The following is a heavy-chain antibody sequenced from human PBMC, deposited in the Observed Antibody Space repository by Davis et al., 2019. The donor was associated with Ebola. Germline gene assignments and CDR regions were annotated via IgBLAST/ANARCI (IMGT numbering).Heavy chain of an antibody. CDR3: ATSSDSSGHYDY. V-gene: IGHV1-18*01. J-gene: IGHJ4*02. Sequence: ASVKVSCKASGGTFSSYAISWVRQAPGQGLEWMGWISAYNGNTNYAQKLQGRVTMTEDTSTDTAYMELSSLRSEDTAVYYCATSSDSSGHYDYWGQGTLVTVSS. D-gene: IGHD3-22*01. CDR2: ISAYNGNT. CDR1: GGTFSSYA.